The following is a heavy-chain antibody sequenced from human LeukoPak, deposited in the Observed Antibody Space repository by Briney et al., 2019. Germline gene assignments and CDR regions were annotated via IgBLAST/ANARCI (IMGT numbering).Heavy chain of an antibody. CDR3: ARQNPRYGDYLRWFDP. CDR1: GGSISSYY. D-gene: IGHD4-17*01. CDR2: IYYSGST. Sequence: SETLSLTCTVSGGSISSYYWNWIRQPPGKGLEWIGYIYYSGSTNYNPSLKSRVTISVDTSKNQSSLKLSSVTAADTAVYYCARQNPRYGDYLRWFDPWGQGTLVTVSS. V-gene: IGHV4-59*08. J-gene: IGHJ5*02.